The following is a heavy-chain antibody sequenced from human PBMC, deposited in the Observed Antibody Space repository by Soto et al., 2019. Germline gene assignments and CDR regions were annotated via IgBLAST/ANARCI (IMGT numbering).Heavy chain of an antibody. J-gene: IGHJ3*02. Sequence: PGGSLILSCASSGCTFSSYSMNLVRQAPGKGLEWVSSISSSSSYIYYADSVKGRFTISRDNAKNSLYLQMNSLRAEDTAVYYCARDKDHSSSSAFDIWGQGTMVTVSS. V-gene: IGHV3-21*01. CDR1: GCTFSSYS. CDR3: ARDKDHSSSSAFDI. D-gene: IGHD6-6*01. CDR2: ISSSSSYI.